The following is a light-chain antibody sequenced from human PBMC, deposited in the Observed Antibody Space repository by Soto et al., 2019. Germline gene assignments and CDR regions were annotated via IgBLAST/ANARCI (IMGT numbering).Light chain of an antibody. J-gene: IGLJ1*01. V-gene: IGLV2-14*01. CDR1: SSDIGLYNY. CDR2: EDS. CDR3: SAFTGGSTLV. Sequence: QSALTQPAYVSGSPGQSITISCTGTSSDIGLYNYVSWYQQHPGKAPKLIIFEDSNRPSGVSNRFSGSKSGNTDSLTIFGLQAEDEADYYCSAFTGGSTLVFGSGTKVTVL.